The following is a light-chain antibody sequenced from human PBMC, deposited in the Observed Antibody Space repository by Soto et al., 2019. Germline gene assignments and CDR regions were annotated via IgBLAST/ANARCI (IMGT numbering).Light chain of an antibody. CDR1: TSDVGGYDY. V-gene: IGLV2-14*01. CDR3: SSYRTTTPAV. Sequence: TEPGWVSGSLAVAVATLYTRTTSDVGGYDYVSWYQQHPGKGPKLLIYEVRNRPSGVSNRFSGSKSGNTASLTISGLQTDDEADYYCSSYRTTTPAVSGTGTKV. J-gene: IGLJ1*01. CDR2: EVR.